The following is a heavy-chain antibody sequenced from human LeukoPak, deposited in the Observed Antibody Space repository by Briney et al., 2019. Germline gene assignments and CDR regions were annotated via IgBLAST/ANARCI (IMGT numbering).Heavy chain of an antibody. V-gene: IGHV3-7*01. Sequence: GESLRLSCAASGFTFSNYWMNWVRQAPGKGLEWVANIKQDGSTKNYVDSVKGRFTISRDNAKSSLYLQMNSLRAEDTAVYYCAVGTSGRGGNWLDPWGQGTLVTVSS. CDR3: AVGTSGRGGNWLDP. J-gene: IGHJ5*02. CDR1: GFTFSNYW. CDR2: IKQDGSTK. D-gene: IGHD5-12*01.